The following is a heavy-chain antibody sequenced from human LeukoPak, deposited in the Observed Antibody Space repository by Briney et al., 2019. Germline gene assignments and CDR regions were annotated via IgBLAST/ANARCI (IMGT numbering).Heavy chain of an antibody. CDR2: INHSGGT. J-gene: IGHJ4*02. CDR3: AGGCSSTSCYSNFDY. V-gene: IGHV4-34*01. CDR1: GGSFSGYY. D-gene: IGHD2-2*01. Sequence: PSETLSLTCAVYGGSFSGYYWSWIRQPPGKGLEWIGEINHSGGTNYNPSLKSRVTISVDTSKNQFSLKLSSVTAADTAVYYCAGGCSSTSCYSNFDYWGQGTLVTVSS.